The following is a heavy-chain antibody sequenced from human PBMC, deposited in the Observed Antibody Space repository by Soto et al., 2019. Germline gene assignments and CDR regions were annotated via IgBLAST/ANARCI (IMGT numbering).Heavy chain of an antibody. CDR3: ARVVRCTRSGCYYLAMDV. V-gene: IGHV4-61*01. Sequence: QAQLQESGPGLVKPSETLSVTCTVSGESVSSGFYYWNWIRQAPGKGLEWIGSILSSGRSNYNPSLKSRVSMSVDTFKNQFSLRLTSVGAADSAIYYCARVVRCTRSGCYYLAMDVWGQGTTVTVFS. CDR1: GESVSSGFYY. J-gene: IGHJ6*02. D-gene: IGHD2-15*01. CDR2: ILSSGRS.